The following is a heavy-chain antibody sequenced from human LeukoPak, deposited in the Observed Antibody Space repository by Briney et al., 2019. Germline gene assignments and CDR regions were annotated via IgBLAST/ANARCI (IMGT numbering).Heavy chain of an antibody. V-gene: IGHV4-4*07. CDR2: IYTSGST. Sequence: SETLSLTCTVYGGSISSYYWSWLRGSARKGREWIGRIYTSGSTNYNPYLKSRVTMSVDTSKNQFSLKLSSVTAADTAVYYCARNGGSGTYYDGSFDYWGQGTLVTVSS. D-gene: IGHD1-26*01. CDR3: ARNGGSGTYYDGSFDY. CDR1: GGSISSYY. J-gene: IGHJ4*02.